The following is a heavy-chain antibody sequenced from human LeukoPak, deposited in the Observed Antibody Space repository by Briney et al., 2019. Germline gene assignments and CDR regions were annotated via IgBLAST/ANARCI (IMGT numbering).Heavy chain of an antibody. J-gene: IGHJ3*02. CDR2: ISSSGSTI. CDR1: GFTFSDYY. D-gene: IGHD3-3*01. Sequence: GGSLRLSCAASGFTFSDYYMSWIRQAPGKGLEWVSYISSSGSTIYYADSVKGRFTISRDNAKNSLYLQMNSLRAEDTAVYYCARDRSLDFWSGRGPFDIWGQGTMVTVSS. V-gene: IGHV3-11*04. CDR3: ARDRSLDFWSGRGPFDI.